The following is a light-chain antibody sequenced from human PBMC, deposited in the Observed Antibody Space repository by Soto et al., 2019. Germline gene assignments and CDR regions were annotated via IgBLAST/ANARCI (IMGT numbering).Light chain of an antibody. J-gene: IGKJ5*01. CDR2: DAS. CDR1: QSISSW. V-gene: IGKV1-5*01. CDR3: LQDFSYPRT. Sequence: IQMTQSPSTLSASVGDRVTITCRASQSISSWLAWYQQKPGKAPKLLIYDASSLESGVPSRFSGSGSGTDFTLTISSLQPEDSATYYCLQDFSYPRTFGQGTRLEI.